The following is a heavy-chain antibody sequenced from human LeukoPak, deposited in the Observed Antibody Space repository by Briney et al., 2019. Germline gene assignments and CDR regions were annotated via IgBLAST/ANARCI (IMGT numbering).Heavy chain of an antibody. V-gene: IGHV6-1*01. CDR3: ARSPGIAAALDP. J-gene: IGHJ5*02. D-gene: IGHD6-13*01. CDR2: TYYRSKWYN. CDR1: GDSVSSNSAA. Sequence: SQTLSLTCAISGDSVSSNSAAWDWGRQSPSRGLEWLGSTYYRSKWYNDYAVSVKSRITINPDTSKNQFSLQLNSVTPEDTAVYYCARSPGIAAALDPWGQGTLVTVSS.